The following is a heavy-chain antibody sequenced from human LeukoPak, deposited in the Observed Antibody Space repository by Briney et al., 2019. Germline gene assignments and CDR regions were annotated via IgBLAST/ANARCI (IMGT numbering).Heavy chain of an antibody. CDR2: ISSTGVI. Sequence: PGESLRLSCAASGFTFSDYPMNWVRQTPGKGLEWVSYISSTGVIYYADSVRGRFSISRDNAMNSVYMQMNSLRAEDTALYYCARDHNWGFDYWGRGTLVTVSS. D-gene: IGHD7-27*01. V-gene: IGHV3-69-1*01. CDR3: ARDHNWGFDY. CDR1: GFTFSDYP. J-gene: IGHJ4*02.